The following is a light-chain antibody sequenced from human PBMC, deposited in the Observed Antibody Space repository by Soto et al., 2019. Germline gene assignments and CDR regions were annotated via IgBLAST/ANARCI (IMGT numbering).Light chain of an antibody. Sequence: QSALTQPRSVSGSPGQSVTISCTGTRDNYVSWYQQHPDKAPKFIIYDVNKRASGVPDRFSGSKSGNTASLTISGLQAEDEAEYYCCSYSCSSTTVVVVGGTKLTVL. CDR2: DVN. V-gene: IGLV2-11*01. CDR3: CSYSCSSTTVV. J-gene: IGLJ3*02. CDR1: RDNY.